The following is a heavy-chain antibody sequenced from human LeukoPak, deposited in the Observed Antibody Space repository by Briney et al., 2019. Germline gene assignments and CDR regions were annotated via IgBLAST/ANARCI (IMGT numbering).Heavy chain of an antibody. Sequence: GGSLRLSCAASGFTFSTYGMNWVRQAPGKGLEWVSYISSGSDAIYYADSVRGRLTISRDNAKNSLYLQMNSLRDEDTAVYYCARAMRSGYDYWGQGTLVTVSS. V-gene: IGHV3-48*02. J-gene: IGHJ4*02. CDR3: ARAMRSGYDY. D-gene: IGHD5-12*01. CDR2: ISSGSDAI. CDR1: GFTFSTYG.